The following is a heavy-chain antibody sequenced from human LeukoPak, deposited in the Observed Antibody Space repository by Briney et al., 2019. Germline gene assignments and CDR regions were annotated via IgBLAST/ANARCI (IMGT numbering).Heavy chain of an antibody. J-gene: IGHJ4*02. V-gene: IGHV1-46*01. CDR3: ARDAYYYDSSGYSEIDY. CDR2: PLGGST. Sequence: PLGGSTSYAQKFQGRVTMTRDTSTSTVYMELSSLRSEDTAVYYCARDAYYYDSSGYSEIDYWGQGTLVTVSS. D-gene: IGHD3-22*01.